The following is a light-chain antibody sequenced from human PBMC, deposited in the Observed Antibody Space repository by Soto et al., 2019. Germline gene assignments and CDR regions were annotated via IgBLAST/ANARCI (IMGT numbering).Light chain of an antibody. V-gene: IGKV1-9*01. CDR1: QGISSY. CDR3: QQLNSYPLT. Sequence: FFPSAAVGARVTITCLASQGISSYLGWYQQKPGKAPKLLIYAASTLESGVPSRFSGSGSGTEFTLTISRLHPEDFATYYCQQLNSYPLTFGPGTKVDIK. J-gene: IGKJ3*01. CDR2: AAS.